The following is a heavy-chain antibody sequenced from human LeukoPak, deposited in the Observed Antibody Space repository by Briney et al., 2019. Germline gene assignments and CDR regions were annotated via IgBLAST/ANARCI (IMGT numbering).Heavy chain of an antibody. V-gene: IGHV4-39*01. CDR2: VYYSGTT. J-gene: IGHJ5*01. D-gene: IGHD1-7*01. CDR1: GGSISSSSYY. CDR3: ARPSSNYPRYRFDS. Sequence: PSETLSLTCTVSGGSISSSSYYWGWIRQSPGKGLEWIGNVYYSGTTYYNPSLKSRVTISVDTSKNQFSLKLSSVTAADTAVYYCARPSSNYPRYRFDSWGQGTLVTVSS.